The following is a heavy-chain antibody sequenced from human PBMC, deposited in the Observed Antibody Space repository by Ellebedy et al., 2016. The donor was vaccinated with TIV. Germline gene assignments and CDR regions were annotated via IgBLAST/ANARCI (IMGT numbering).Heavy chain of an antibody. J-gene: IGHJ5*02. CDR2: ISAYNGNT. D-gene: IGHD3-22*01. Sequence: ASVKVSCXASGYTFTSYGISWVRQAPGQGLEWMGWISAYNGNTNYAQKLQGRVTMTTDTSTSTAYMELRSLRSDDTAVYYCARELSYYYDSSGYYYPNWFDPWGQGTLVTVSS. V-gene: IGHV1-18*01. CDR3: ARELSYYYDSSGYYYPNWFDP. CDR1: GYTFTSYG.